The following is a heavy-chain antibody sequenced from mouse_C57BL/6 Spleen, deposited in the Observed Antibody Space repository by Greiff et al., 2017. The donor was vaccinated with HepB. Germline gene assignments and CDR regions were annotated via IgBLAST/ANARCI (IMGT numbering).Heavy chain of an antibody. Sequence: QVTLKVCGPGILQPSQTLSLTCSFSGFSLSTFGMGVGWIRQPSGKGLEWRAHIWLDDDKSYNPALKSRLTISQDTSKYQVFLKIANVDTADTATYYCARIWGYGNYVMYYWGQGTSVTVSS. D-gene: IGHD2-10*02. CDR1: GFSLSTFGMG. CDR2: IWLDDDK. J-gene: IGHJ4*01. CDR3: ARIWGYGNYVMYY. V-gene: IGHV8-8*01.